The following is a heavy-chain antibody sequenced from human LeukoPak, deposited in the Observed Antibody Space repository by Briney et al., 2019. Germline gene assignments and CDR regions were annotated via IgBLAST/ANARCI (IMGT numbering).Heavy chain of an antibody. CDR3: ASTLQGYDSSWYFDY. CDR1: GDSITSYY. V-gene: IGHV4-59*08. CDR2: IFYSGST. Sequence: SETLSLTCTVSGDSITSYYWSWIRQPPGKGLEWIGYIFYSGSTNHNPSLKSRVTISLDTSKSQFSLKLSSVTAADTAVYYCASTLQGYDSSWYFDYWGQGALVTVSS. J-gene: IGHJ4*02. D-gene: IGHD6-13*01.